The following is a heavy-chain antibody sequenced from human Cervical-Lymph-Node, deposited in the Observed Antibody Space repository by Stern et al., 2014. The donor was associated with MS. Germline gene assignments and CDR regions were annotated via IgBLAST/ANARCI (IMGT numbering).Heavy chain of an antibody. V-gene: IGHV1-69*01. CDR2: IIPIFGTA. CDR1: GATFSSYA. CDR3: ARGGAAGSYYFDY. D-gene: IGHD6-13*01. Sequence: QVQLVESGAEVKKPGSSVKVSCKASGATFSSYAISWARQAPGQGLEWMGGIIPIFGTANYAQKFQGRVTITADESTSTAYMELSSLRSEDTAVYYCARGGAAGSYYFDYWGQGTLVTVSS. J-gene: IGHJ4*02.